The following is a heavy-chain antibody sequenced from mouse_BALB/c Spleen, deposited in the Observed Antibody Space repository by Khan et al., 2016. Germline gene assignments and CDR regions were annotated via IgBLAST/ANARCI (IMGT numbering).Heavy chain of an antibody. CDR3: ARRPFYGSSYHYAMDY. CDR1: GYSITSDYA. V-gene: IGHV3-2*02. Sequence: EVQLQESGPGLVKPSQSLSLTCTVTGYSITSDYAWNWIRQFPGNKLEWMGYISYSGSTSYNPSLKSRISITRDTSKNQFFLQFNSVTTEDTATYYWARRPFYGSSYHYAMDYWGQGTSVTVSS. CDR2: ISYSGST. J-gene: IGHJ4*01. D-gene: IGHD1-1*01.